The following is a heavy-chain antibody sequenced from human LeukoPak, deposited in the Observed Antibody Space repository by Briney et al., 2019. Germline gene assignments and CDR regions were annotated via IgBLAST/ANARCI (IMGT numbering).Heavy chain of an antibody. CDR1: RGTFSGYA. J-gene: IGHJ4*02. CDR2: IIPIFGTA. Sequence: VASVKVSCKASRGTFSGYAISWVRQAPGQGLEWMGGIIPIFGTANYAQKFQGRVTIPPEESTSTAYMELSSVRSEDTAVYYCARDGPQGVGWLDYWGQGTLVTVSS. V-gene: IGHV1-69*13. D-gene: IGHD6-19*01. CDR3: ARDGPQGVGWLDY.